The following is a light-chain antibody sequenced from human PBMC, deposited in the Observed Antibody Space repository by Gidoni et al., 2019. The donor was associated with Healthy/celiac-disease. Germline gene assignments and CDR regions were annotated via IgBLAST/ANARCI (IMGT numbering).Light chain of an antibody. CDR1: QSVSSN. Sequence: EIVMTQSPATLSVSPGERATLSCRASQSVSSNLAWYQQKPGQAPRLLIYGASTRATGIPASFSGSGSGTEFTLTISSLQSEDFAVYYCQQYNNWPPTLGGGTKVEIK. J-gene: IGKJ4*01. CDR2: GAS. CDR3: QQYNNWPPT. V-gene: IGKV3-15*01.